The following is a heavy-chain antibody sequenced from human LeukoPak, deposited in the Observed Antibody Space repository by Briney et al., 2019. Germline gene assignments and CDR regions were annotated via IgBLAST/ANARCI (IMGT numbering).Heavy chain of an antibody. J-gene: IGHJ6*03. D-gene: IGHD3-3*01. Sequence: PRSSVKVSCKASGGTFSSYAISWVRQAPGQGLEWMGGIIPIFGTANYAQKFQGRVTITADESTSTAYMELSSLRSEDTAVYYCALWSGYKVVYYYYYMDVWGKGTTVTVSS. V-gene: IGHV1-69*01. CDR3: ALWSGYKVVYYYYYMDV. CDR2: IIPIFGTA. CDR1: GGTFSSYA.